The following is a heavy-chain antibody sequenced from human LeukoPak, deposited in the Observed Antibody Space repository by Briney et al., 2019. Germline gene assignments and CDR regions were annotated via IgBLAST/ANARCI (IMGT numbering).Heavy chain of an antibody. CDR3: ATSPPFCSTSCPPQWLRLREVAFDI. V-gene: IGHV1-2*04. D-gene: IGHD2-2*01. CDR2: INPNSGGT. J-gene: IGHJ3*02. Sequence: ASVKVSCKASGYTFTGYYMHWVRQAPGQGLEWMGWINPNSGGTNYAQKFQGWVTMTRDTSISTAYMELSRLRSDDTAVYYCATSPPFCSTSCPPQWLRLREVAFDIWGQGTMVTVSS. CDR1: GYTFTGYY.